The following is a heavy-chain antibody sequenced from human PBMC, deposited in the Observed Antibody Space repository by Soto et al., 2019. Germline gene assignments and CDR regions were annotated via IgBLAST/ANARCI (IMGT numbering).Heavy chain of an antibody. CDR3: AKNLAATIRVGFDY. CDR1: GFTFATYT. J-gene: IGHJ4*02. D-gene: IGHD5-12*01. V-gene: IGHV3-23*01. Sequence: GGSLRLSCAASGFTFATYTMSWVRQPPGKGLEWVSAITGSDGRTYYADSVKGRFTISRDNSKNTLYLQMNSLGAEDTAVYYYAKNLAATIRVGFDYWGQGTLVTVSS. CDR2: ITGSDGRT.